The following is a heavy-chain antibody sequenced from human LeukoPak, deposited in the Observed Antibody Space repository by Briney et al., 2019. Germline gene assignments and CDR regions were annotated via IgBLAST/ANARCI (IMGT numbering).Heavy chain of an antibody. Sequence: SSETLSLTCTVSGGSISSGSYYWSWIRQPAGKGLEWIGRIYTSGSTNYNPSLKGRVTISVDTSKNQFSLKLSSVTAADTAVYYCARGPTYCSSSSCLQGEWGQGTLVTVSS. J-gene: IGHJ4*02. CDR2: IYTSGST. CDR1: GGSISSGSYY. D-gene: IGHD2-15*01. V-gene: IGHV4-61*02. CDR3: ARGPTYCSSSSCLQGE.